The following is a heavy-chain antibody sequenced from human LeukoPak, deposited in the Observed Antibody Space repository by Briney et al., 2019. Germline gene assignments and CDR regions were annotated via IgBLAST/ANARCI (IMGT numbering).Heavy chain of an antibody. V-gene: IGHV4-39*01. CDR2: IYYSGST. J-gene: IGHJ5*02. CDR1: GGSISSSSYY. D-gene: IGHD1-7*01. CDR3: ARRPGRGWGTQRLNWFDP. Sequence: SETLSLTCTVSGGSISSSSYYWGWIRQPPGKGLEWIGSIYYSGSTYYNPSLKSRVTISVDTSKNQFSLKLSSVTAADTAVYYCARRPGRGWGTQRLNWFDPWGQGTLVSVSS.